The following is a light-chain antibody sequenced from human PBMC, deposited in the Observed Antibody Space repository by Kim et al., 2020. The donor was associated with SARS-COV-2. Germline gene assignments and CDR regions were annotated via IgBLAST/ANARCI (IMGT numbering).Light chain of an antibody. J-gene: IGKJ2*02. CDR1: QSVRSIY. Sequence: EIVLTQSPGTLSLSPGERATLSCRASQSVRSIYLAWYQQKPGQAPRLLIYGASNRATGIPDRFSGSGSGTDFTLIISRLEPEDFAVYYCQQYSSSPCTFGQGTKLEI. CDR2: GAS. CDR3: QQYSSSPCT. V-gene: IGKV3-20*01.